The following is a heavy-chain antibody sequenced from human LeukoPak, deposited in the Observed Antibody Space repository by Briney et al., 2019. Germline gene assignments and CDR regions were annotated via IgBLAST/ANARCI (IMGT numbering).Heavy chain of an antibody. CDR3: AKGYSSSWYAYFQH. CDR2: ISGDGGST. V-gene: IGHV3-43*02. D-gene: IGHD6-13*01. Sequence: PGGSLRLSCAASGFTFDDYAMHWVRQAPGKGLEWDSLISGDGGSTYYADSVKGRFTISRDNSKNSLYLQMNSLRTEDTALYYCAKGYSSSWYAYFQHWGQGTLVTVSS. CDR1: GFTFDDYA. J-gene: IGHJ1*01.